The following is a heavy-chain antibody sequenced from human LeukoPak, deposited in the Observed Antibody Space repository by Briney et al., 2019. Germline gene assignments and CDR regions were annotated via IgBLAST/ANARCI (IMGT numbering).Heavy chain of an antibody. J-gene: IGHJ4*02. CDR1: GGSISSSNW. CDR2: INHSGST. V-gene: IGHV4-4*02. CDR3: ARRSRSSWLVGSYFDY. D-gene: IGHD6-19*01. Sequence: PSGTLSLTCAVSGGSISSSNWWSWVRQPPGKGLEWIGEINHSGSTNYNPSLKSRVTISVDKSKNQFSLKLSSVTAADTAVYYCARRSRSSWLVGSYFDYWGQGTLVTVSS.